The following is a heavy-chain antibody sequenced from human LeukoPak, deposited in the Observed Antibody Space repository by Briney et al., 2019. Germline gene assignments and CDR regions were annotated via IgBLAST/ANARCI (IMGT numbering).Heavy chain of an antibody. CDR3: ATDRSGSYSAFDI. Sequence: ASVKVSCKLSGYTLTELSMRWVRPAPGKGLGWKGGYDPEDGETIYAQKFQGRVTMTEDASTDTAYMELSSVRSEDTAVYYCATDRSGSYSAFDIWGQGTMVTVSS. CDR1: GYTLTELS. J-gene: IGHJ3*02. V-gene: IGHV1-24*01. D-gene: IGHD6-19*01. CDR2: YDPEDGET.